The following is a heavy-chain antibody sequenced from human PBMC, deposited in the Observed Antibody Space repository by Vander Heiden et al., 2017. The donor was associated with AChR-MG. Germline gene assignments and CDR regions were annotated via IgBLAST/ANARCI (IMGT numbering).Heavy chain of an antibody. Sequence: QVQLVQSGAEVRKPGASVKVSCKASGYTFTTYDINWVRQATGQGLEWMGWINPNSGNTAYAQKFQGRVTMTRNTSINTAYMELSSLRSEDTAVFYCARGESDYYYYMDVWGKGTTVTVSS. CDR2: INPNSGNT. J-gene: IGHJ6*03. CDR3: ARGESDYYYYMDV. CDR1: GYTFTTYD. V-gene: IGHV1-8*01. D-gene: IGHD3-10*01.